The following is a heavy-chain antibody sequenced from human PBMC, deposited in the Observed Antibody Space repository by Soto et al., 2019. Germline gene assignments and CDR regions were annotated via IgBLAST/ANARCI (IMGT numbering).Heavy chain of an antibody. J-gene: IGHJ6*03. Sequence: QVQLQQWGAGLLKPSETLSLTCAVYGGSFSGYQWTWIRQTPGKGLEWIGEINDTGNINYNPSLKSRVTIFIDTPKKQISLKLTSVTPADTAVYYCARGLILWFGELSRRGGYYYYMDVWGKGTTVTVSS. CDR1: GGSFSGYQ. V-gene: IGHV4-34*01. CDR3: ARGLILWFGELSRRGGYYYYMDV. D-gene: IGHD3-10*01. CDR2: INDTGNI.